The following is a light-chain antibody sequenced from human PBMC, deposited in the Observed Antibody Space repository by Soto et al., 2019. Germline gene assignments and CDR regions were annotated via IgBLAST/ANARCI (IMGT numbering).Light chain of an antibody. CDR2: DAS. CDR3: QQYNNWS. Sequence: ETVMTQSPATLSLSPGERATLSCRASESVSRNLAWYQQKPGQAPRLLIYDASTRATGIPDRFSGGGSGTEFTLTISSLQSEDFVVYYCQQYNNWSFGQGTRLEIK. J-gene: IGKJ5*01. V-gene: IGKV3-15*01. CDR1: ESVSRN.